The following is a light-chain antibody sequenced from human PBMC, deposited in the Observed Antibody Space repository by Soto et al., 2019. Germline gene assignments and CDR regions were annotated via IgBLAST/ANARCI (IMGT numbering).Light chain of an antibody. Sequence: QSAPTQPPSACGSPEHSVTFSCNGTSSDVGGYNYVSWYQQYPGKAPKLMIYEVYKRPSGVPDRFSVSKSGNTASLTVSGLQPEDEADYYCSAYAGSSTWVFGGGTKVTVL. CDR3: SAYAGSSTWV. V-gene: IGLV2-8*01. J-gene: IGLJ2*01. CDR2: EVY. CDR1: SSDVGGYNY.